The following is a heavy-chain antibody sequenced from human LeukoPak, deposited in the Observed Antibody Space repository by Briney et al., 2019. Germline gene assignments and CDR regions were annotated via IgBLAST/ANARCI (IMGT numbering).Heavy chain of an antibody. D-gene: IGHD1-14*01. CDR3: ARVPITYYYYYYYMDV. CDR2: IYYSGST. Sequence: SQTLSLTCTVSGGSISSGDYYWSWIRQPPGKSLEWIGYIYYSGSTYYNPSLKSRVTISVDTSKNQFSLKLSSVTAADTAVYYCARVPITYYYYYYYMDVWGKGTTVTVSS. V-gene: IGHV4-30-4*08. CDR1: GGSISSGDYY. J-gene: IGHJ6*03.